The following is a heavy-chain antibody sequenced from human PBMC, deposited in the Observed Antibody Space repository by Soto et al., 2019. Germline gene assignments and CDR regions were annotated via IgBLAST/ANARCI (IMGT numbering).Heavy chain of an antibody. D-gene: IGHD1-1*01. V-gene: IGHV4-59*08. J-gene: IGHJ5*01. CDR1: GGSISSYY. CDR2: IYYSGST. CDR3: ARRMNVAGGWFDS. Sequence: PSETLSLTCTVSGGSISSYYWSWIRQPPGKGLEWIGYIYYSGSTNYNPSLKSRVTISVDTPKNQFSLKLTSVTAADTAAYYCARRMNVAGGWFDSWGQGTLVTVSS.